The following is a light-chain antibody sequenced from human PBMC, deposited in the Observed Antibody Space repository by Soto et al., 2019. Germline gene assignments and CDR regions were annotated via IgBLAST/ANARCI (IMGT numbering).Light chain of an antibody. V-gene: IGKV3-11*01. CDR3: QQRIDWPPLT. CDR1: QSVSSY. J-gene: IGKJ4*01. CDR2: DAF. Sequence: EIVLTQSPATLSLSPGERATLSCRASQSVSSYLAWYQQKPGQAPRLLIYDAFNRATGIPARFSGSGSGTDFTLTISSLEPEDFAVYYCQQRIDWPPLTFGGGTKVDIK.